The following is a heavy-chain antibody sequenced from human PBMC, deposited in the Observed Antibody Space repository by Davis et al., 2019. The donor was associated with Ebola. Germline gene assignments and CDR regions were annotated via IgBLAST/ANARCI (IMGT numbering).Heavy chain of an antibody. CDR2: IIPIFGTA. CDR3: ARQNIVATITLGYYYYGMDV. V-gene: IGHV1-69*13. Sequence: SVKVSCKASGGTFSSYAISWVRQAPGQGLEWMGGIIPIFGTANYAQKFQGRVTITADESTSTAYMELSSLRSEDTAVYYCARQNIVATITLGYYYYGMDVWGQGTTVTVSS. D-gene: IGHD5-12*01. CDR1: GGTFSSYA. J-gene: IGHJ6*02.